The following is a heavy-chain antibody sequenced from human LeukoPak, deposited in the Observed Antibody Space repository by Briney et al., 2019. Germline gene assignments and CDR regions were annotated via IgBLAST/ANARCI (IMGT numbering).Heavy chain of an antibody. Sequence: SETLSLTCTVSGGSISSYYWSWIRQSPGKGLEWIGYIYYSGSTNYNPSLKSRVTISVDTSKNQLSLKLSSVTAADTAVYYCARVCGGDCYGGNDAFDIWGQGTMVTVSS. CDR3: ARVCGGDCYGGNDAFDI. V-gene: IGHV4-59*01. CDR2: IYYSGST. D-gene: IGHD2-21*02. CDR1: GGSISSYY. J-gene: IGHJ3*02.